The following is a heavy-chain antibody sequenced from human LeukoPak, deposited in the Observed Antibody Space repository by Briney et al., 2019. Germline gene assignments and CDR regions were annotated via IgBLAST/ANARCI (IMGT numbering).Heavy chain of an antibody. J-gene: IGHJ4*02. V-gene: IGHV3-7*01. Sequence: PGGSLRLSCAASGFTFSSYWMSWVRQAPGKGLEWVANIKQDGTEKNYVDPVKGRFSVSRDNAKKSLHLEMNSLSVEDTAVYYCARVGTDGDRGGRSLFLFNSWGQGTLVTVSS. CDR1: GFTFSSYW. D-gene: IGHD7-27*01. CDR3: ARVGTDGDRGGRSLFLFNS. CDR2: IKQDGTEK.